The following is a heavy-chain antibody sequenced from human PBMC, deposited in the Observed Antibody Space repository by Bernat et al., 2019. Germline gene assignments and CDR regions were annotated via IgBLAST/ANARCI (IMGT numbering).Heavy chain of an antibody. CDR1: GFTFGDYA. D-gene: IGHD3-22*01. CDR2: IGSKAYGGTT. J-gene: IGHJ4*02. CDR3: TRYPRYYYDSSGYSPPFDY. Sequence: EVQLVESGGGLVKPGRSLRLSCTASGFTFGDYAMSWFRQAPGKGLEWVGFIGSKAYGGTTEYAASVKGRFTISRDDSKSIAYLQMNSLKTEDTAVYYCTRYPRYYYDSSGYSPPFDYWGQGTLVTVSS. V-gene: IGHV3-49*05.